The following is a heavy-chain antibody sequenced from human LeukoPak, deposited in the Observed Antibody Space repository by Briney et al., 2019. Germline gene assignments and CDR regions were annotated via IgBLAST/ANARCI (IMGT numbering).Heavy chain of an antibody. CDR3: ARDSGRAVDY. D-gene: IGHD3-10*01. CDR2: INHSGST. CDR1: GGSFSGYY. J-gene: IGHJ4*02. V-gene: IGHV4-34*01. Sequence: SETLSLTCAVYGGSFSGYYWSWIRQPPGKGLEWIGEINHSGSTNYNPSLKSRVTISVDTSKNQFSLKLSSVTAADTAVYYCARDSGRAVDYWGQGTLVTVSS.